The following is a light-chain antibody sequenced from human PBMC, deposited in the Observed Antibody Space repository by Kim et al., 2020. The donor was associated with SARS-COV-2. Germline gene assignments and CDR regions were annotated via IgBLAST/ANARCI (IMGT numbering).Light chain of an antibody. V-gene: IGLV3-1*01. CDR2: QDN. CDR1: KLGDKY. J-gene: IGLJ1*01. Sequence: SYELTQPPSVSVSPGQTASITCSGDKLGDKYACWYQQKPGQSPVLVIYQDNKRPSGIPERFSGSNSGNTATLTISGTQAMDEADYYCQAWDSSTFYVFGTGANVTVL. CDR3: QAWDSSTFYV.